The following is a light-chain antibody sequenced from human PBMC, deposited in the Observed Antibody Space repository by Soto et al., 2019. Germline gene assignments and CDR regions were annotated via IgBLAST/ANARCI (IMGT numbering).Light chain of an antibody. V-gene: IGKV3-20*01. CDR1: QSVNIN. CDR2: GAS. J-gene: IGKJ1*01. Sequence: EIVMTQSPATLSVSPGERATLSCRASQSVNINLAWYQQRPAQAPRLLIHGASTRATGITDRFSGSGSGPDFTLTISRLEPEDLAVYYCQQYGSLSWTFAQGTKVDI. CDR3: QQYGSLSWT.